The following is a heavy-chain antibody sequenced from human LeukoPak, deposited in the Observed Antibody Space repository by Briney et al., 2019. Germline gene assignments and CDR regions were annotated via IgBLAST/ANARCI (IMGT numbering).Heavy chain of an antibody. Sequence: GESLKISCKGSGYSFTSYWIGWVRQMPGKGLEWMGIIYPGDSDTRYSPSFQGQVTISADKSISTAYLQWSSLKASDTAMYYCARVHTLGYYGSGSYFDSWGQGTLVTVSS. V-gene: IGHV5-51*01. J-gene: IGHJ4*02. CDR2: IYPGDSDT. CDR1: GYSFTSYW. D-gene: IGHD3-10*01. CDR3: ARVHTLGYYGSGSYFDS.